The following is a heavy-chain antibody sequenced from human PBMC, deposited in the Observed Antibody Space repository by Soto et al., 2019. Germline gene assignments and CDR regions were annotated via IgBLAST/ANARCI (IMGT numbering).Heavy chain of an antibody. Sequence: QITLEESGPPLVKPTQTLTLTCTFSGFSLSTSGVGVGWIRQPPGKALEWLAVIYWDDDKRYSPSLKSRLSIIQDTSKSHVFLIMTNMDPVDTATYYCAQRLGQSGSSCDSGAYHIWGQGTMVTVSS. CDR1: GFSLSTSGVG. CDR3: AQRLGQSGSSCDSGAYHI. V-gene: IGHV2-5*02. CDR2: IYWDDDK. J-gene: IGHJ3*02. D-gene: IGHD6-13*01.